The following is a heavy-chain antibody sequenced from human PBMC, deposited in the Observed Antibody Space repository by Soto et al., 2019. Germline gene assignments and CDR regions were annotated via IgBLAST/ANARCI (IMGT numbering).Heavy chain of an antibody. CDR1: GFSFSSYW. CDR3: VRDVGFDYVN. CDR2: IKQDESEK. J-gene: IGHJ4*02. V-gene: IGHV3-7*01. D-gene: IGHD3-16*01. Sequence: EVQLVESGGGLVQPGGSLRISCKGSGFSFSSYWMSWVRQAPGKGLEWVACIKQDESEKYYVDSVKGRFTISRDNVDDSVFLHMNSLSAEDTAVYFCVRDVGFDYVNWGQGTLVTVSS.